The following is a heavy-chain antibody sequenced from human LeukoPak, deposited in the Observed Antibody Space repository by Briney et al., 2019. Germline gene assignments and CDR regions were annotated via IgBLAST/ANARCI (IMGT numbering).Heavy chain of an antibody. CDR2: INEDGSDR. V-gene: IGHV3-7*04. J-gene: IGHJ1*01. D-gene: IGHD3-16*01. CDR3: ARVQFYDEGSDSYVGPIDH. Sequence: PGGSLRLSCAASGFTFSQFWMTWVRQAPGKGLEWVANINEDGSDRDYVESLKGRFTISRDNAKNSLYLQMNSLRAEDSAVYYCARVQFYDEGSDSYVGPIDHWGQGTLVIVSS. CDR1: GFTFSQFW.